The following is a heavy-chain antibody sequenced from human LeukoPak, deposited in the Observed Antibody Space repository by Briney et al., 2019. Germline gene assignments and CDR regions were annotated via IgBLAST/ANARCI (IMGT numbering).Heavy chain of an antibody. D-gene: IGHD5-18*01. V-gene: IGHV1-18*01. Sequence: ASVTVSCTSSGYTFTSYGISWVRQAPGQGLEWMGWISAYNGNTNYAQKLQGRVTMTTDTSTSTAYMELRSLRSDDTAVYYCARGFAVDTAMFNWGQGTLVTVSS. CDR3: ARGFAVDTAMFN. CDR2: ISAYNGNT. J-gene: IGHJ4*02. CDR1: GYTFTSYG.